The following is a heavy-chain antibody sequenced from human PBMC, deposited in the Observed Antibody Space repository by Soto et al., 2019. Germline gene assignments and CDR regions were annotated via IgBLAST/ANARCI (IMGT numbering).Heavy chain of an antibody. CDR3: AREELLDSSGLGY. D-gene: IGHD6-19*01. CDR1: GYTFTSYG. Sequence: ASVKVSCKASGYTFTSYGISWVRQAPGHGLEWMGWISAYNGNTNYAQKLQGRVTMTTDTSTSTAYMELSSLRSEDTTVYYWAREELLDSSGLGYWGQGTLVTVS. V-gene: IGHV1-18*04. CDR2: ISAYNGNT. J-gene: IGHJ4*02.